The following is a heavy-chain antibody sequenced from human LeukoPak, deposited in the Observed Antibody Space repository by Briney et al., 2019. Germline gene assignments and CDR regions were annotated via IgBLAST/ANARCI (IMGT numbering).Heavy chain of an antibody. CDR3: ARESIGDDYDSSAYYYDY. CDR1: GYTFTGYY. J-gene: IGHJ4*02. V-gene: IGHV1-2*02. Sequence: ASVKLSCKASGYTFTGYYMHWVRQAPGQGLEWMACINPNSGHRNYAQKCQVRVTMTRYTSIIKVYMELSRLRSDDTAVYYCARESIGDDYDSSAYYYDYWGQGTLVTVSS. CDR2: INPNSGHR. D-gene: IGHD3-22*01.